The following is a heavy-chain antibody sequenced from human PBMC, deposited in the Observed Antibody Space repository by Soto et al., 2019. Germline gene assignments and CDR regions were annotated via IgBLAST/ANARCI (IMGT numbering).Heavy chain of an antibody. CDR2: IIPIFGTA. J-gene: IGHJ6*02. V-gene: IGHV1-69*12. CDR1: GGTFSSYA. D-gene: IGHD2-2*01. CDR3: ARHDCISTSCYFYYYYGMDV. Sequence: QVQLVQSGAEVKKPGSSVKVSCKASGGTFSSYAISWVRQAPGQGLEWMGGIIPIFGTANYAQKFQGRVTSTADESTCTAYMELSSLRSEDTAVYYCARHDCISTSCYFYYYYGMDVWGQGTTVTVSS.